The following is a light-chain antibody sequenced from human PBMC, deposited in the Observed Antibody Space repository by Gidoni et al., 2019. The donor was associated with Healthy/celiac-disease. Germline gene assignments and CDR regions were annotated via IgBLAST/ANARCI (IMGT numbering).Light chain of an antibody. CDR2: DVS. CDR1: SSDVGGYNY. J-gene: IGLJ2*01. Sequence: SALAQPAPVSGSPGQSITISCTGTSSDVGGYNYVSCYQQHPGKAPKLMIYDVSNRPSGVSNRFSGSQSGNTASLTISGLQAEDEADYYCSSYTSSSTLVFGGGTKLTVL. V-gene: IGLV2-14*01. CDR3: SSYTSSSTLV.